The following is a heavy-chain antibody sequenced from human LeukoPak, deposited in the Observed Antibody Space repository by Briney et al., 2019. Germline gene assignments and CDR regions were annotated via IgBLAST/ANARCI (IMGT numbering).Heavy chain of an antibody. CDR1: GYTFTSYA. J-gene: IGHJ3*02. D-gene: IGHD6-13*01. V-gene: IGHV7-4-1*02. CDR3: ARANSWPSDAFDI. CDR2: INTYTGNT. Sequence: ASVKVSCKASGYTFTSYAMNWVRQAPGQGLKWMGCINTYTGNTTYAQGFTGRFVFSLDTSVSTAYLLISTLKAEDTAVYYCARANSWPSDAFDIWGQGTMVTVSS.